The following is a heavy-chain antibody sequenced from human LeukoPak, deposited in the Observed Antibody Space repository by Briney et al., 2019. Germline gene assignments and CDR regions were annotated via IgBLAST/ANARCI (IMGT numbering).Heavy chain of an antibody. Sequence: RTSETLSLTCTVSGGSISSYYWSWIRQPAGKGLEWIGRIYTSGSTNYNPSLKSRVTMSVDTSKNQFSLKLSSVTAADTAVYYCARDEYGLRSHTGYYYYMDVWGKGTTVTVSS. D-gene: IGHD3-3*01. CDR3: ARDEYGLRSHTGYYYYMDV. V-gene: IGHV4-4*07. J-gene: IGHJ6*03. CDR2: IYTSGST. CDR1: GGSISSYY.